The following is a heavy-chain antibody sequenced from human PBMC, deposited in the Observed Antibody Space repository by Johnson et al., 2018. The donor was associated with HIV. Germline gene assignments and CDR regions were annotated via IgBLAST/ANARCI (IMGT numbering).Heavy chain of an antibody. J-gene: IGHJ3*02. CDR3: AREGTKDSSGLDVGAFDI. CDR1: GFTFSSYW. Sequence: VQLVESGGGLVQPGGSLRLSCAASGFTFSSYWMSWVRQAPGKGLEWVANIKQDGSEKYYVASVKGRFTISRDNAKNSLYLQMNSLRAEDTAVYYCAREGTKDSSGLDVGAFDIWGQGTMVTVSS. D-gene: IGHD3-22*01. V-gene: IGHV3-7*05. CDR2: IKQDGSEK.